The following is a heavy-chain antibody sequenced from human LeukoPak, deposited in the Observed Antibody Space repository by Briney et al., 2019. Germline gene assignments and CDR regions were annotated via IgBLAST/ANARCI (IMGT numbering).Heavy chain of an antibody. CDR1: GYTFTSYG. CDR2: ISAFNGNT. V-gene: IGHV1-18*01. CDR3: ARAEVSVDTVATLSPSYYYYYGMDV. D-gene: IGHD5-12*01. J-gene: IGHJ6*02. Sequence: GASVKVSCKASGYTFTSYGISWVRQAPGQGLEWMGWISAFNGNTNYAQKLQGRVTMTTDTSTNTAYMELRSLRSEDTAVYYCARAEVSVDTVATLSPSYYYYYGMDVWGQGTTVTDSS.